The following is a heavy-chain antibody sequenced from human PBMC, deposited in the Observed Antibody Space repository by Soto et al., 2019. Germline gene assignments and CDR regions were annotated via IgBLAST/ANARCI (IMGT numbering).Heavy chain of an antibody. CDR3: ARGCDYRFDY. V-gene: IGHV4-4*02. D-gene: IGHD4-17*01. J-gene: IGHJ4*02. CDR1: GGSISSSYW. Sequence: QVQLQESGPGLVKPSGTLSLTCTVSGGSISSSYWWSWVRQPPGKGLGWIGEIYHSGSTNSAPSLKSRVTISLDKSKNQCSLKLSSVTAADTAVYYCARGCDYRFDYWGQGTLVTVSS. CDR2: IYHSGST.